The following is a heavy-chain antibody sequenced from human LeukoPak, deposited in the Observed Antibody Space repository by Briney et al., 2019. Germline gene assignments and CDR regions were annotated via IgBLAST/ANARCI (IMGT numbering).Heavy chain of an antibody. CDR1: GGSISGFY. V-gene: IGHV4-59*08. CDR3: ARQSRGSSSSRDYFDY. J-gene: IGHJ4*02. CDR2: MDKSGST. Sequence: SSETLSLTCTVSGGSISGFYWSWIRQPPGKGLEWIGYMDKSGSTTYNPSLKSRVTISVDTPKNHFSLNLSSVTAADTAVYYCARQSRGSSSSRDYFDYWGQGTLVTVSS. D-gene: IGHD6-6*01.